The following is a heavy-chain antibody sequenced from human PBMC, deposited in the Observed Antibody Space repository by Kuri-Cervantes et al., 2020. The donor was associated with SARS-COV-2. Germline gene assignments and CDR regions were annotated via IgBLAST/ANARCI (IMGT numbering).Heavy chain of an antibody. J-gene: IGHJ5*02. CDR2: INPKSGGT. CDR3: ARGPAITIFGVLRGRENWFDP. D-gene: IGHD3-3*01. Sequence: SVKVSCKASGYTFTAYYMHWVRQAPGQGLEWMGWINPKSGGTNYAQKFQGWVTMARETSISTAYMELSRLRSDDTAVYYCARGPAITIFGVLRGRENWFDPWGQGTLVTVSS. CDR1: GYTFTAYY. V-gene: IGHV1-2*04.